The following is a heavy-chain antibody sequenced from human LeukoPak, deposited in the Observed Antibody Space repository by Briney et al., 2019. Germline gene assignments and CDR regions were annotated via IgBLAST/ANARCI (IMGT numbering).Heavy chain of an antibody. CDR3: ARDPQKPDYDFCSGDAFDI. V-gene: IGHV4-34*01. J-gene: IGHJ3*02. CDR1: GGSFSGYY. D-gene: IGHD3-3*01. CDR2: INHSGST. Sequence: SETLSLTCAVYGGSFSGYYWSWIRQPPGKGLEWIGEINHSGSTNYNPSLKSRVTISVDTSKNQFSLKLSSVTAADTAVYYCARDPQKPDYDFCSGDAFDIWGQGTMVTVSS.